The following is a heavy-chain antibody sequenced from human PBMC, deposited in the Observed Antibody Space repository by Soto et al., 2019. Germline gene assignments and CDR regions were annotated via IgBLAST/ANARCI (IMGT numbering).Heavy chain of an antibody. D-gene: IGHD2-21*02. CDR1: GESISSSSYY. V-gene: IGHV4-39*01. CDR2: IYYSGRT. CDR3: ARQRTTVVTQAYFDH. Sequence: SETLSLTCIVSGESISSSSYYWGWIRQPPGKGLEWIGSIYYSGRTYYSPSFKSRVTISIDTSKNQFSLKLSSVTATDTAVYYCARQRTTVVTQAYFDHWGQGALVTVSS. J-gene: IGHJ4*02.